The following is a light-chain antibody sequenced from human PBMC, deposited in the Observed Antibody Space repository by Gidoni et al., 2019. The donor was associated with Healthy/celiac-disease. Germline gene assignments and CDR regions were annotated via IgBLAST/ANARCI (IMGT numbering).Light chain of an antibody. CDR1: QSVSSY. J-gene: IGKJ4*01. CDR3: QQRSNWPSLT. V-gene: IGKV3-11*01. CDR2: DVS. Sequence: EIVLTQSPATLSLSPGERATLSCRASQSVSSYLAWYQQKPGQAPRLVIYDVSNRATGIPARFSGSGSGTDFTLTISSLEPEDFAVYYCQQRSNWPSLTFXGXTKVEIK.